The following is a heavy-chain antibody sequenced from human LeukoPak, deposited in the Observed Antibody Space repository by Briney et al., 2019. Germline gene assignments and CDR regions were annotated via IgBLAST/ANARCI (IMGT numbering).Heavy chain of an antibody. D-gene: IGHD2-8*02. CDR2: IYCGRP. Sequence: SETLSLACTVSGVSTTSSNHFWGWFRQPPGKGLEWIGTIYCGRPFYNPSLKSRVTISVDASKNQFSLQLNSVAAADTAVYYCASAGAQNSDTGGLYAFDFWGRGTMVTVSS. CDR3: ASAGAQNSDTGGLYAFDF. J-gene: IGHJ3*01. V-gene: IGHV4-39*01. CDR1: GVSTTSSNHF.